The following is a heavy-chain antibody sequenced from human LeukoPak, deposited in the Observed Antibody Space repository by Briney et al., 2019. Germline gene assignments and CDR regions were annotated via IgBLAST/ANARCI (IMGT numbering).Heavy chain of an antibody. CDR1: AYTFTDYG. J-gene: IGHJ4*02. V-gene: IGHV1-18*01. Sequence: GASVEVSCRASAYTFTDYGINWVRQAPGQGPEWMGWISTLYGNKNFAQKFQGRVTMTSDTSTSTAYLELASLTSDDSAIYYCARARSRASTWYWDHWGQGTLVTVSS. D-gene: IGHD2-8*02. CDR3: ARARSRASTWYWDH. CDR2: ISTLYGNK.